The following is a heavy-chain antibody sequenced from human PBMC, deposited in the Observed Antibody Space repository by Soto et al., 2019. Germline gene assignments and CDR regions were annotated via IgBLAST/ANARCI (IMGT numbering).Heavy chain of an antibody. D-gene: IGHD2-2*01. V-gene: IGHV1-69*02. J-gene: IGHJ6*03. CDR1: GGTFTSYT. CDR2: VIPILDIA. CDR3: ARPGYCSSTSCYENYMDV. Sequence: QVQLVQSGAEVKKPGSSVKVSCKASGGTFTSYTISWVRQAPGQGLELMGRVIPILDIANYAQKFQGRVTITADKSTSTAYMELSSLRSEDTAVYYCARPGYCSSTSCYENYMDVWGKGTTVTVSS.